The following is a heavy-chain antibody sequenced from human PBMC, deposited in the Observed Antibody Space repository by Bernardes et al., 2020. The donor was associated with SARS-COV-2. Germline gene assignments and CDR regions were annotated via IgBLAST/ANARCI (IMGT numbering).Heavy chain of an antibody. Sequence: GGSLRLSCAASGFSFNNYGMHWVRQAPGKGLEWVAFISYEGSRKYYLDSLKGRFTVSRDYSKDTLYLQMNSLREDDTAVYYCVKRRGIFELWAGSLDFWGLGTLVIVSS. CDR2: ISYEGSRK. CDR1: GFSFNNYG. D-gene: IGHD1-26*01. V-gene: IGHV3-30*18. CDR3: VKRRGIFELWAGSLDF. J-gene: IGHJ1*01.